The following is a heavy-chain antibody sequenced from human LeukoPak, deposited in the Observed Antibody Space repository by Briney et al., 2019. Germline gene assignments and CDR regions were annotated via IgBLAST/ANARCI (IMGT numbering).Heavy chain of an antibody. J-gene: IGHJ4*02. V-gene: IGHV3-30*18. CDR3: AKDRGRYCSGGSCYFDY. D-gene: IGHD2-15*01. Sequence: GGSLRLSCAASVYPFSIYGMHWVRQAPGKGLEWVADISCDGSNKYYADSLKGRFTISRDNSRNKLSLQMNSLRAEDTAVYYCAKDRGRYCSGGSCYFDYWGQGTLVTVSS. CDR1: VYPFSIYG. CDR2: ISCDGSNK.